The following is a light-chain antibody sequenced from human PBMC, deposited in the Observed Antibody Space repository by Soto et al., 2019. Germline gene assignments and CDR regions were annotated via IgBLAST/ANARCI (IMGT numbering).Light chain of an antibody. CDR2: GAS. J-gene: IGKJ1*01. CDR3: LQHNTYPLT. V-gene: IGKV1-17*01. CDR1: QGIGYD. Sequence: DIQMTQSPSSLSASVGDRVTITCRASQGIGYDLRWYQQIPGKAPKRLIYGASSLQSGVPSRFRGSGSGKEFPLRSSSVQPEDCTTYYCLQHNTYPLTCGQGTKVELK.